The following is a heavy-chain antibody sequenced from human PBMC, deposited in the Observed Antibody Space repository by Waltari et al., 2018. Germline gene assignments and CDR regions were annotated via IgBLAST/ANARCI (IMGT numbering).Heavy chain of an antibody. Sequence: QVQLVQSGAEVTKPGSSVKVSCKASGGTFSSYAISWVRQAPGQGLEWMGRGSPNFGTANYAQKFQGRGTITADKSTSTAYMELSSLRSEDTAVYYCARDASNSGSYSHPFDYWGQGTLVTVSS. CDR1: GGTFSSYA. D-gene: IGHD1-26*01. V-gene: IGHV1-69*08. CDR3: ARDASNSGSYSHPFDY. J-gene: IGHJ4*02. CDR2: GSPNFGTA.